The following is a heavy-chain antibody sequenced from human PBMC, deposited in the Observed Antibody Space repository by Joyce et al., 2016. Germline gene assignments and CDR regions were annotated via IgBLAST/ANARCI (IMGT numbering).Heavy chain of an antibody. J-gene: IGHJ3*02. V-gene: IGHV1-18*01. CDR1: GYDFLSLG. CDR2: FSANYGNT. Sequence: QVQLVQSGAEVKKPGASVKVSCKASGYDFLSLGISWVRQAPGQGLEWMGWFSANYGNTNYAQKLQGRVTLTRDTSTSTAYMELRSLSSDDTAVYYCARGQDSFDIWGQGTMVTVSS. CDR3: ARGQDSFDI.